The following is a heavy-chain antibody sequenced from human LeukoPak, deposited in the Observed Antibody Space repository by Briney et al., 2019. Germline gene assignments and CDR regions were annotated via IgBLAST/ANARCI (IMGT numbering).Heavy chain of an antibody. Sequence: GGSLRLSCAASGFTFNSYTMNWVRQAPGQGLEWVSSISGSSSVIYYADSLKGRFTVSRDNANSSLYLQMNSLRAEDTAVYYCAREEGLGMDVWGKGITVTVST. V-gene: IGHV3-21*01. CDR2: ISGSSSVI. J-gene: IGHJ6*04. CDR3: AREEGLGMDV. CDR1: GFTFNSYT.